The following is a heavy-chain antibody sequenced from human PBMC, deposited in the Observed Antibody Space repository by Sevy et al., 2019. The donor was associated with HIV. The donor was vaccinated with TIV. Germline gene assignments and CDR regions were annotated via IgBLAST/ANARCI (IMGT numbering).Heavy chain of an antibody. CDR3: AKGVCSGGSCPRDYYYYGMDV. CDR2: ISGSGRYT. CDR1: GFTFSTYA. D-gene: IGHD2-15*01. Sequence: GGSLRLSCAASGFTFSTYAMNWVRQAPGKGLEWVSSISGSGRYTYYADSVEGRFTISRDSSKNTLYLQMNSLRADDTAVYYGAKGVCSGGSCPRDYYYYGMDVWGQGTTVTVSS. J-gene: IGHJ6*02. V-gene: IGHV3-23*01.